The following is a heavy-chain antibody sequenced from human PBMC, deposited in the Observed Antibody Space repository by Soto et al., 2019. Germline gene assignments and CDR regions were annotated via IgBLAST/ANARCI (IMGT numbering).Heavy chain of an antibody. J-gene: IGHJ6*02. D-gene: IGHD3-10*01. CDR2: ISYDGSNK. CDR1: GFTFSSYG. CDR3: AKEKGFGSGSYYWGYYYGMDV. V-gene: IGHV3-30*18. Sequence: QVQLVESGGGVVQPGRSLRLSCAASGFTFSSYGMHWVRQAPGKGLEWVAVISYDGSNKYYADSVKGRFTISRDNSKNTLYLQMNSLRAEDTAVYYCAKEKGFGSGSYYWGYYYGMDVWGQGTTVTVSS.